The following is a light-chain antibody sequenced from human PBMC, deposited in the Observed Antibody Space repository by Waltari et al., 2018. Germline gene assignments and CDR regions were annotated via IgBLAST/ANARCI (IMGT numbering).Light chain of an antibody. J-gene: IGKJ2*01. CDR1: QSISSY. CDR3: QQSYSTPVT. V-gene: IGKV1-39*01. Sequence: DIQMTKSPSSLSAPVGDRVTITFRARQSISSYLNWYQQKPGKAPKLLIYAASSLQSGVPSRFSGSGSGTDFTLTISSLQPEDFATYYCQQSYSTPVTFGQGTKLEIK. CDR2: AAS.